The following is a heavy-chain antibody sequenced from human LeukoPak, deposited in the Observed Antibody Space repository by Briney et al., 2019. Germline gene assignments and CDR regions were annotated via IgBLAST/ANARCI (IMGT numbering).Heavy chain of an antibody. V-gene: IGHV4-59*08. CDR1: GGSISNYY. D-gene: IGHD5-24*01. CDR3: ASRDGYWGEFDY. J-gene: IGHJ4*02. CDR2: IYYSGST. Sequence: SETLSLTCTVSGGSISNYYWSWIRQPPGKGLEWIGYIYYSGSTNYNPSLKSRVTISVDTSKNQFSLKLSSVTAADTAVYYCASRDGYWGEFDYWGQGTLVTVSS.